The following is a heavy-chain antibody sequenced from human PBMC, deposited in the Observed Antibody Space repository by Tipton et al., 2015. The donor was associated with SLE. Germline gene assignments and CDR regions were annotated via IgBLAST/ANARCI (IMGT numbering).Heavy chain of an antibody. CDR3: AKDGSTSPFVF. CDR1: GYSFSSGYY. CDR2: IYHSGST. V-gene: IGHV4-38-2*02. D-gene: IGHD1-1*01. Sequence: GLVKPSETLSLICAVSGYSFSSGYYWAWIRQSPGKGLEWIGSIYHSGSTFYYPSLKSRVTISVDTSKNQFSLTLTSVTAADTAVYFCAKDGSTSPFVFWGQGTLVTVSS. J-gene: IGHJ4*02.